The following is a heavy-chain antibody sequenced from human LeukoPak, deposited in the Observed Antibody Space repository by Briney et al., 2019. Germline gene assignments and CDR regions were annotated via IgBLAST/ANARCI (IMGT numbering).Heavy chain of an antibody. CDR2: ISGGTT. CDR3: SRGSGWLSVY. J-gene: IGHJ4*02. V-gene: IGHV3-49*03. Sequence: PGGSPRLSCTASGFTFGDYLMSWFRQAPGKGLEWIGFISGGTTEYAASAKGRFTISRDDSTSIAYLQMNSLTTEDTAVYYCSRGSGWLSVYWGQGTLVTVSS. CDR1: GFTFGDYL. D-gene: IGHD6-19*01.